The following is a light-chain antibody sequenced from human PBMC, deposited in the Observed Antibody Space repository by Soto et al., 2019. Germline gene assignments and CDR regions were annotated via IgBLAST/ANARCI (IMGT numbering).Light chain of an antibody. CDR1: SSDGDDYKD. CDR2: EVT. J-gene: IGLJ1*01. V-gene: IGLV2-14*01. CDR3: SSYTSTSTV. Sequence: QSALTQPASVSGSPGQSITISCTGISSDGDDYKDVSWYQQHPGKAPKLMIYEVTYRPSGVSNRFSGSKSGNTASLTISGLKAEDEADYYCSSYTSTSTVFGTGTKRTVL.